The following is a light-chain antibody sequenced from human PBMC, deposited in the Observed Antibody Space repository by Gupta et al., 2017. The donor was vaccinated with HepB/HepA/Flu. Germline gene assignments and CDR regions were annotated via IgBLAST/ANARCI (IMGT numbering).Light chain of an antibody. V-gene: IGKV3-15*01. J-gene: IGKJ4*01. Sequence: EIVMTKSPATLSVSPGERATLSCRASQSIGFNLAWYQQKPGQAPRLLIYGASSRDTGIPARFSGSGSGTEFTLLISSLQSGDFAVYYCQRYNSWSPLTFGGGTKVEIK. CDR2: GAS. CDR1: QSIGFN. CDR3: QRYNSWSPLT.